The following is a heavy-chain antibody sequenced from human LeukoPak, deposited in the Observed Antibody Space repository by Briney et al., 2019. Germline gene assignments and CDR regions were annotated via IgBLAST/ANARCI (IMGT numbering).Heavy chain of an antibody. J-gene: IGHJ4*02. Sequence: GGSLRLSCAASGFTFSSYSMNWVRQAPGKGLEWVSYIRSSSSTMYYADSVKGRFTISRDNAKNSLFLQMDSLRAEDTAVYYCARADYYGSGNYYTSDYWGQGTLVTVSS. D-gene: IGHD3-10*01. CDR3: ARADYYGSGNYYTSDY. V-gene: IGHV3-48*01. CDR1: GFTFSSYS. CDR2: IRSSSSTM.